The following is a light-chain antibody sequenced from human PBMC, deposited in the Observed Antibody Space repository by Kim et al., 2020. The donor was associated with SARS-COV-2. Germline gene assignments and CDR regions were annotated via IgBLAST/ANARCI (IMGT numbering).Light chain of an antibody. CDR3: QQYNDWRGT. CDR2: GAS. J-gene: IGKJ4*01. V-gene: IGKV3-15*01. Sequence: SPGERATLSCRASQSVSSNLAWYQQKPGQAPRLLIYGASSRTTGIPARFSGSGSGTEFTLTISSLQSEDFAVYYCQQYNDWRGTFGGGTKVDIK. CDR1: QSVSSN.